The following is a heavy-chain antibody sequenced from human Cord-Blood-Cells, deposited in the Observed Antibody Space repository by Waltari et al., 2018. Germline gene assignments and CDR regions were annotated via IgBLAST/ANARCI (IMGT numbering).Heavy chain of an antibody. V-gene: IGHV3-23*01. CDR2: ISGSGGST. CDR1: GFTFSSYA. J-gene: IGHJ4*02. Sequence: EVQLLESGGGLVQPGGSLRLSCAASGFTFSSYAMSWVRQAPGKGLEWVSAISGSGGSTYYADSVKGRFTISRDNSKNTLYLQMNSLRAEDTAVYYCGAPVGAGGFFFDYWGQGTLVTVSS. D-gene: IGHD1-26*01. CDR3: GAPVGAGGFFFDY.